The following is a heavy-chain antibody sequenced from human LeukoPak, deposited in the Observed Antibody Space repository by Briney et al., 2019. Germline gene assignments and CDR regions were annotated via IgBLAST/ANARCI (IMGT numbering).Heavy chain of an antibody. Sequence: GASVKVSCKASGYTFTGYYMHWVRQAPGQGLEWMGWINPNSGGTNYAQKFQGRVTMTRDTSISTAYMELSRLRSDDTAVYYCARDGYYDSSGSAGFQLWGQGTLVTVSS. V-gene: IGHV1-2*02. CDR1: GYTFTGYY. CDR2: INPNSGGT. CDR3: ARDGYYDSSGSAGFQL. J-gene: IGHJ1*01. D-gene: IGHD3-22*01.